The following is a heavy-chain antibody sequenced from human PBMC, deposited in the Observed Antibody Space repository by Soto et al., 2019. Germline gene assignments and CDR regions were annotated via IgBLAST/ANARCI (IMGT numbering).Heavy chain of an antibody. CDR2: IIPIFGTA. Sequence: QVQLVQSGAEVKKPGSSVKVSCKASGGTFSSYAISWVRQAPGQGLEWMGGIIPIFGTANYAQKFQGRVTITANESTSTAYMGLSSRRSGDTAGYYCARGTIAAAGIPYYYGMDVWGQGTTVTVSS. D-gene: IGHD6-13*01. CDR3: ARGTIAAAGIPYYYGMDV. V-gene: IGHV1-69*19. J-gene: IGHJ6*02. CDR1: GGTFSSYA.